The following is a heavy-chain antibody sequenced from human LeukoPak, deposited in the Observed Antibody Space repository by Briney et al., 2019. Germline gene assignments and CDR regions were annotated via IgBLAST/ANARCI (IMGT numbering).Heavy chain of an antibody. D-gene: IGHD2-2*01. J-gene: IGHJ5*02. CDR1: GGSISSSSYY. CDR3: ASRIGYCSSTSCYNWFDL. Sequence: TSETLSLTCTVSGGSISSSSYYWGWIRQPPGKGLEWIVSIYYSGSTYYNPSLKSRVTISVDTSKNQFSLKLSSVTAADTAVYYCASRIGYCSSTSCYNWFDLWGQGTLVTVSS. CDR2: IYYSGST. V-gene: IGHV4-39*01.